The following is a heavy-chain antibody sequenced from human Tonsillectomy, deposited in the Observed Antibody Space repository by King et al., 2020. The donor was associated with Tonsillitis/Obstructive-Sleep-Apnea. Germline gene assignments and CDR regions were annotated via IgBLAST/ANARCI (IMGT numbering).Heavy chain of an antibody. CDR2: INHSRST. D-gene: IGHD2-2*01. Sequence: VQLQQWGAGLLKPSETLSLTCAVYGGSFSGYYWNWIRQPPGKGLEWIGEINHSRSTNYNPSLKSRVTISVDTSKNQFSLKLSSVTAADTAVYYCARGEVLVVPAVYYYYYYMDVWGKGTTVTVSS. V-gene: IGHV4-34*01. CDR3: ARGEVLVVPAVYYYYYYMDV. J-gene: IGHJ6*03. CDR1: GGSFSGYY.